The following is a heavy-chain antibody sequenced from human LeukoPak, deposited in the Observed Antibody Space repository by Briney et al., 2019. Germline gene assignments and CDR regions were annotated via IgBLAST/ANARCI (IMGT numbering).Heavy chain of an antibody. Sequence: GGSLRLSCAASGFTFSNAWMNWVRQAPGKGLEWVGRIKSKTDGGTTDYAAPVKGRFTISRDDSKNTLYLQMNSLKTEDTAVYYCTTQWELLLAGDYYGMDVWGQGTTVTVSS. J-gene: IGHJ6*02. V-gene: IGHV3-15*07. D-gene: IGHD1-26*01. CDR1: GFTFSNAW. CDR3: TTQWELLLAGDYYGMDV. CDR2: IKSKTDGGTT.